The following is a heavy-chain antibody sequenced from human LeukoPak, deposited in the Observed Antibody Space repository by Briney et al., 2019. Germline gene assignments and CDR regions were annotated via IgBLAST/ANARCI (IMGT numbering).Heavy chain of an antibody. CDR2: ISAYNGNT. Sequence: ASVKVSCKASGYTYINYGISWVRQAPGQGLEWMGWISAYNGNTNYAQKFQDRVTITADKSTSTAYMELSSLRSEDTAVYYCARVVGLTGYSSSWYSGYYYYMDVWGKGTTVTVSS. J-gene: IGHJ6*03. D-gene: IGHD6-13*01. CDR3: ARVVGLTGYSSSWYSGYYYYMDV. CDR1: GYTYINYG. V-gene: IGHV1-18*01.